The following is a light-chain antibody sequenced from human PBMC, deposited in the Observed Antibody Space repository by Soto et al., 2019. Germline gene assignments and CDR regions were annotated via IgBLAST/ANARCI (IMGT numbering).Light chain of an antibody. CDR2: GAS. V-gene: IGKV3-20*01. CDR3: QQYGRSWT. Sequence: EIALTQSPGTLSLSPGERATLSCRASQSVSSSYLAWYQQKPGQAPRLLIYGASSRATGIPDRFSGSGSGTDFTLTISRLEPEDFAVYYCQQYGRSWTFGQGTKVDI. CDR1: QSVSSSY. J-gene: IGKJ1*01.